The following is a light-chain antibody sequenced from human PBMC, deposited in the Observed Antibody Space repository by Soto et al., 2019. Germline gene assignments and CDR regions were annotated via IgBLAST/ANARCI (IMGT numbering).Light chain of an antibody. CDR1: QRISRN. CDR2: DAS. J-gene: IGKJ1*01. CDR3: QQYNNWAPWT. Sequence: VMTQSPATLSVSPGESATLSCRASQRISRNLAWYQQKPGQAPRLLSYDASTRATAIPARFSGSGSETEFTLTIRSLQSEDSAVYYCQQYNNWAPWTFGQGTKVDIK. V-gene: IGKV3-15*01.